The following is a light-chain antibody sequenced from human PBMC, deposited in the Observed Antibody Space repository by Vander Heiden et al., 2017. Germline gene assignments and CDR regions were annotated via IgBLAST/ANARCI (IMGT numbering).Light chain of an antibody. CDR2: GTF. CDR3: QQYLSSVWT. J-gene: IGKJ1*01. Sequence: VLTQSPGSLCLPPGETATLSCRTTQSFSSTYLAWYHHRPGQGPRLLIYGTFNRATGIPDRFSGSGSGRDFTLTIRGLEPEDVGVYYCQQYLSSVWTFGRGTKVQIK. V-gene: IGKV3-20*01. CDR1: QSFSSTY.